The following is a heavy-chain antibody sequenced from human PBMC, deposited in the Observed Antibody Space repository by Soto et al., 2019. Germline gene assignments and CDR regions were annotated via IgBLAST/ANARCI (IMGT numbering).Heavy chain of an antibody. CDR2: IYYSGYT. CDR3: ARHNGPLYVGYYYDMDV. V-gene: IGHV4-30-2*03. CDR1: GGSISSGDYS. J-gene: IGHJ6*02. Sequence: SETLSLTCAVSGGSISSGDYSWNWIRQLPGKGLEWIGSIYYSGYTYYNPSLKSRVTISVDTSKNQFSLKLSSVTAADTAVYYCARHNGPLYVGYYYDMDVWGQGTTVTVS. D-gene: IGHD3-16*01.